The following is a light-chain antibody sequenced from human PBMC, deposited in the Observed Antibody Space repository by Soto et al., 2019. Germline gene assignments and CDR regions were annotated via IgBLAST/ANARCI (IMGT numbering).Light chain of an antibody. V-gene: IGKV1-39*01. CDR3: QQTYSVPLT. J-gene: IGKJ4*01. CDR1: QHISSY. Sequence: DIQMTQSPSSLSASVGDTVTISCRASQHISSYLNWYQQKPGKAPHLLIYAASTWQSGVSSRFSGNGSGTDFSLTINSLHPEDFATYHCQQTYSVPLTFGGGTRVEL. CDR2: AAS.